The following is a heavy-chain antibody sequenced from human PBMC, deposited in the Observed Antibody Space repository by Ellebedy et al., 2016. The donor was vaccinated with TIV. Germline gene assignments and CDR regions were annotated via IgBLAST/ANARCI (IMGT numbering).Heavy chain of an antibody. CDR1: GFTFNSFW. CDR2: INTDESTT. Sequence: GESLKISCAASGFTFNSFWMHWVRQAPGKGLVWVSRINTDESTTNYADSVKGRFTISRDNAKNTLFLQMNSLRPEDTAVYYCARDYAPSTTVVTPGDPFKIWGQGTVVTVSS. CDR3: ARDYAPSTTVVTPGDPFKI. V-gene: IGHV3-74*01. J-gene: IGHJ3*02. D-gene: IGHD4-23*01.